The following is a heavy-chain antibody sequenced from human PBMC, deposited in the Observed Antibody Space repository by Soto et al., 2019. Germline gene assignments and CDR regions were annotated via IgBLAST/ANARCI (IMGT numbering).Heavy chain of an antibody. J-gene: IGHJ4*02. CDR3: AKFFPETGGNSGWPWTFHF. V-gene: IGHV3-23*01. D-gene: IGHD6-25*01. Sequence: EVQLLESGGGLVQPGGSLRLSCAASGFTFSSYAMSWVRQAPGEGLEWVSGISGSGDTTYHAGSVKGRFLISRDNSKNTLYLQMNSLRADDSAIYYCAKFFPETGGNSGWPWTFHFWGQGTLVTVSS. CDR2: ISGSGDTT. CDR1: GFTFSSYA.